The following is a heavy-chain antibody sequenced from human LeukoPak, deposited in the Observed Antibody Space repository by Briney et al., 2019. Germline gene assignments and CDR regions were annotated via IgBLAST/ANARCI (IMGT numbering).Heavy chain of an antibody. CDR3: ARHPRWGQWLNAFDI. Sequence: AGGSLRLSCAASGFTFTSYWMTWVRQAPGKGLEWVGNIKQDGSDKNYMDSVKGRFTISRDNTKNSVYLQMSSLRAEDTAVYYCARHPRWGQWLNAFDIWGQGTMVTVSS. V-gene: IGHV3-7*01. J-gene: IGHJ3*02. D-gene: IGHD6-19*01. CDR2: IKQDGSDK. CDR1: GFTFTSYW.